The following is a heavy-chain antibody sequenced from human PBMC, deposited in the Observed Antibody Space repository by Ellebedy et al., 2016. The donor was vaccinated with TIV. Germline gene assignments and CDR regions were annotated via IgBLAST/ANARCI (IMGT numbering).Heavy chain of an antibody. CDR2: IYPDGST. CDR3: ARRNWNFALRTDYFDS. V-gene: IGHV4-38-2*02. CDR1: AGSISSGYY. J-gene: IGHJ4*02. Sequence: MPSETLSLTCTVSAGSISSGYYWGWIRQSPGKGLEWIGSIYPDGSTYYSPSPRSRVTISVDTSKNEFSLKLSSVTAADTAVYDCARRNWNFALRTDYFDSWGRGTLVTVSS. D-gene: IGHD1-7*01.